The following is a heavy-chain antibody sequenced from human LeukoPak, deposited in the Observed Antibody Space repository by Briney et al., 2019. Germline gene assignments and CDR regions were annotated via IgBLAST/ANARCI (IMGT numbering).Heavy chain of an antibody. Sequence: ASVKVSCKASGYTFTGYYMHWVRQAPGQGLEWMGWINPNSGGTNYAQKLQGRVTMTTDTSTSTAYMELRSLRSDDTAVYYCARGSGSGFNWFDPWGQGTLVTVSS. CDR3: ARGSGSGFNWFDP. V-gene: IGHV1-2*02. D-gene: IGHD3-10*01. CDR2: INPNSGGT. CDR1: GYTFTGYY. J-gene: IGHJ5*02.